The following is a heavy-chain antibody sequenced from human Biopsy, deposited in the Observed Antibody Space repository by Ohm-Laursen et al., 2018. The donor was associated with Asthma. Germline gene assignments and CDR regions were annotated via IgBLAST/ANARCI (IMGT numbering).Heavy chain of an antibody. CDR3: ARIKIRIGAGTDRYFDL. D-gene: IGHD3-16*01. J-gene: IGHJ2*01. CDR1: GYAFIGSH. Sequence: ASVKVSCKASGYAFIGSHIHWMRQAPGQGLEWMGRINPNGGGTNYAQKFLGRVTMTRDTSVNTAFMVLSRLRSDDTAVYYCARIKIRIGAGTDRYFDLWGRGTLVTVSS. V-gene: IGHV1-2*06. CDR2: INPNGGGT.